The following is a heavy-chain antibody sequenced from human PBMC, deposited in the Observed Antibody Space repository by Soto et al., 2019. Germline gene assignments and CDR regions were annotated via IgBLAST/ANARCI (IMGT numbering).Heavy chain of an antibody. D-gene: IGHD4-17*01. Sequence: QVQLVESGGGVVQPGRSLRLSCVASGFTFSSYGMHWVRQAPGKGLEWVAIISYDGSDKYYADSVKGRFTISRDNSNNTWFWQMNGRRLGNRVGYSGPKDLPVQRGDPWGKGTLSPSPQ. V-gene: IGHV3-30*18. J-gene: IGHJ5*02. CDR2: ISYDGSDK. CDR3: PKDLPVQRGDP. CDR1: GFTFSSYG.